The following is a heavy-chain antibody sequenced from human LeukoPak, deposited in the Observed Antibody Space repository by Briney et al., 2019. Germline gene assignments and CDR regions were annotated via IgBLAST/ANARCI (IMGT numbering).Heavy chain of an antibody. CDR3: ARAIPENIFGGYFDY. CDR2: IYHSGST. D-gene: IGHD3-10*01. Sequence: PSETLSLTCTVSGDSITSSIYYWGWPRQPPGKGLEWIGYIYHSGSTYYNPSLKSRVTISVDTSKNQFSLKLSSVTAADTAVYYCARAIPENIFGGYFDYWGQGTLVTVSS. V-gene: IGHV4-30-4*08. CDR1: GDSITSSIYY. J-gene: IGHJ4*02.